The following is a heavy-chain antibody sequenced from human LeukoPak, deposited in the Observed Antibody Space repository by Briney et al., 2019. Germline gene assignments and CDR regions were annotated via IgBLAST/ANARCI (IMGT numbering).Heavy chain of an antibody. V-gene: IGHV3-30*19. D-gene: IGHD1-14*01. CDR3: ARDFGAPDVRDDY. CDR1: GFTFSSYG. CDR2: ISYDGSNK. J-gene: IGHJ4*02. Sequence: PGGSLRLSCAASGFTFSSYGMHWVRQAPGKGLEWVAVISYDGSNKYYADSVKGRFTISRDNSKNTLYLQMNSLRAEDTAVYYCARDFGAPDVRDDYWGQGTLVTVSS.